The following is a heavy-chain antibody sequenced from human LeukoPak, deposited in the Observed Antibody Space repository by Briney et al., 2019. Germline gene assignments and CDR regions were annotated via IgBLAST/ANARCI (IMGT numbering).Heavy chain of an antibody. CDR3: ARAPLYCSSTSCYPRTFDY. Sequence: PSETLSLTCTVSGGSISSYYWSWIRQPPGKGLEWIGYIYYSGSTNYNPSLKSRVTISVDTSKNQFSLKLSSVTAADTAVYYCARAPLYCSSTSCYPRTFDYWGQGTLVTVSS. CDR1: GGSISSYY. D-gene: IGHD2-2*01. J-gene: IGHJ4*02. V-gene: IGHV4-59*01. CDR2: IYYSGST.